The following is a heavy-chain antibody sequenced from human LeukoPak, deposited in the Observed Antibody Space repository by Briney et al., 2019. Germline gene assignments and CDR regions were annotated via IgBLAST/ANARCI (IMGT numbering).Heavy chain of an antibody. CDR2: IYYSGST. J-gene: IGHJ6*03. Sequence: PSETLSLTCTVSGGSISSYYWSWIRQPPGKGLEWIGYIYYSGSTNYNPSLKSRVTISVDTSKNQFSLKLSSVTAADTAVYYCARVLPNLEWLPHYYMDVWGEGTTVTVSS. CDR3: ARVLPNLEWLPHYYMDV. V-gene: IGHV4-59*01. D-gene: IGHD3-3*01. CDR1: GGSISSYY.